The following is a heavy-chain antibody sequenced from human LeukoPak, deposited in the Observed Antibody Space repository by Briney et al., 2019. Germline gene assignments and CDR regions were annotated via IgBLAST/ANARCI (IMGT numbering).Heavy chain of an antibody. Sequence: SETLSLTCAVYGGSFSGYYWSWIRQPPGKGLEWIGEINHSGSTNYNPSLKSRVTISVDTSKNQFSLKLSSVTAADTAVYYCARLRYYYDSSGYYRYHYFDYWGQGTLVTVSS. D-gene: IGHD3-22*01. J-gene: IGHJ4*02. CDR1: GGSFSGYY. CDR2: INHSGST. CDR3: ARLRYYYDSSGYYRYHYFDY. V-gene: IGHV4-34*01.